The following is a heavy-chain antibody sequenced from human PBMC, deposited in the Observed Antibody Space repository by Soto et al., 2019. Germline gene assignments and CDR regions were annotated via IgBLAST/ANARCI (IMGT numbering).Heavy chain of an antibody. Sequence: SVKVSCKASGGTFSSYAISWVRQAPGQGLEWMGGIIPIFGTANYAQKFQGRVTITADESTSTAYMELSSLRSEDMAVYYCAREPFADTAMDYYYYYGMDVWGQGTTVTVSS. D-gene: IGHD5-18*01. CDR1: GGTFSSYA. V-gene: IGHV1-69*13. J-gene: IGHJ6*02. CDR3: AREPFADTAMDYYYYYGMDV. CDR2: IIPIFGTA.